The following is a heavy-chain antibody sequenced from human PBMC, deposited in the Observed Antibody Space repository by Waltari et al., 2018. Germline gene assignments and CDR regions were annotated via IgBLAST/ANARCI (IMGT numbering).Heavy chain of an antibody. CDR2: IYTSGGT. CDR1: GGSISSYY. CDR3: ARDCTMVRGVVYFDY. D-gene: IGHD3-10*01. V-gene: IGHV4-4*07. J-gene: IGHJ4*02. Sequence: QVQLQESGPGLVKPSETLSLTCTVSGGSISSYYWSWIRQPAGKGLEWIGRIYTSGGTNYHPSLKSRVTMSVDTSKNQFSLKLSSVTAADTAVYYCARDCTMVRGVVYFDYWGQGTLVTVSS.